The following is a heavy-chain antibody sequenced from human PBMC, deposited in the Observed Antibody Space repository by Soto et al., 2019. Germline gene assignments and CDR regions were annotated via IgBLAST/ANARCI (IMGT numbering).Heavy chain of an antibody. V-gene: IGHV4-30-2*01. D-gene: IGHD2-8*01. CDR3: AKDRPRLTQQFNGVS. Sequence: PSETLSLTCAVSGGSISSGGYSWSWIRQPPGKGLEWIGYIYHSGSTYYNPSLKSRVTISVDRSKNQFSLKLSSVTAADTAVYYCAKDRPRLTQQFNGVSWGQGTLVTVSS. CDR1: GGSISSGGYS. CDR2: IYHSGST. J-gene: IGHJ5*02.